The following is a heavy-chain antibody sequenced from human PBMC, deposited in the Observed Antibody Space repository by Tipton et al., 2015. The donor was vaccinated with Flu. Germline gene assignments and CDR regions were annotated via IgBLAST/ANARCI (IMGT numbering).Heavy chain of an antibody. Sequence: TLSLTCIVSGDYISDYYWNWIRQSPGGGLEWLGYIHHTGKTKQNPSRKSRLTVSVDTSSNQFSLTLNSVTAADTAVYFCARGNWGGAFDTWGQGTMVTVS. J-gene: IGHJ3*02. CDR2: IHHTGKT. CDR1: GDYISDYY. V-gene: IGHV4-59*01. CDR3: ARGNWGGAFDT. D-gene: IGHD7-27*01.